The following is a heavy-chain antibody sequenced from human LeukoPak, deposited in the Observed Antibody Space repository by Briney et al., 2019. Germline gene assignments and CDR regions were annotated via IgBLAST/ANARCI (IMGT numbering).Heavy chain of an antibody. V-gene: IGHV4-59*12. J-gene: IGHJ4*02. CDR3: AREHSTEGYRPLDF. D-gene: IGHD5-12*01. Sequence: PSETLSLTCSVSGGSLRNNYWSWIRQAPGQGLEWLGFILHSGNSNYNPSLKSRVTISIDTSKNQFSLKLTSVTGADTAVYYCAREHSTEGYRPLDFWGQGTLVTVSP. CDR1: GGSLRNNY. CDR2: ILHSGNS.